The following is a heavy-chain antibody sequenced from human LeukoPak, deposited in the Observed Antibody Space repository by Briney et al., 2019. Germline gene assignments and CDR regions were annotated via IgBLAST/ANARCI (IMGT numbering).Heavy chain of an antibody. V-gene: IGHV4-59*01. D-gene: IGHD3-10*01. Sequence: SETLSLTCTVSGGSISSYYWSWIRQPPGKGLEWIGYIYYSGSTNYNPSLKSRVTISVDTSKNQFSLKLSSVTAADTAVYYCARVSDYYGSGSYYTYYYYYMDVWGKGTTVTVSS. J-gene: IGHJ6*03. CDR2: IYYSGST. CDR3: ARVSDYYGSGSYYTYYYYYMDV. CDR1: GGSISSYY.